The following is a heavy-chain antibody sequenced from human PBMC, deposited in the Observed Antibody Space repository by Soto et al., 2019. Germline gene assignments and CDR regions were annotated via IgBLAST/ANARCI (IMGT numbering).Heavy chain of an antibody. D-gene: IGHD3-10*01. CDR1: GGTFSSYT. J-gene: IGHJ4*02. Sequence: QVQLVQSGPEVNKPGSSVRVSCTASGGTFSSYTINWVRQVPRQGPEWMGRSIPMLGMSNYAQKFQGRVMMIADKSTNTVYMELSSLRSEDTAIYYCATNYGSGSAHFDYWGQGTLVTVSS. CDR3: ATNYGSGSAHFDY. CDR2: SIPMLGMS. V-gene: IGHV1-69*02.